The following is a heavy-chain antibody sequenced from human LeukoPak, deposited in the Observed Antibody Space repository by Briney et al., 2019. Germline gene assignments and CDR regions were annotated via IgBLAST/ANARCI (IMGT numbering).Heavy chain of an antibody. CDR2: INWSGGST. D-gene: IGHD2-21*01. J-gene: IGHJ4*02. CDR1: GFTFEDYG. V-gene: IGHV3-20*04. CDR3: ARVGLFGLWWWGYFDY. Sequence: RPGGSLRLSCAASGFTFEDYGMGWVRQVPGKGLEWVSGINWSGGSTGYADSVKGRFTISRDNATNSLYLQMNSLRAEDTAVYYCARVGLFGLWWWGYFDYWGQGTLVTVSS.